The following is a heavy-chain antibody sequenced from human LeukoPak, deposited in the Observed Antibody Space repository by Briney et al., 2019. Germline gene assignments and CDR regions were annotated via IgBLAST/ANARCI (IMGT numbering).Heavy chain of an antibody. V-gene: IGHV4-39*07. J-gene: IGHJ4*02. CDR1: GGSISSGSYF. CDR3: ARETSLAGFASGLGFNY. D-gene: IGHD6-19*01. Sequence: SETLSLTCTVSGGSISSGSYFWGWIRQPPGKGLEWIGTIYYSGSTYYNPSLKSRVTISLDTSKNQFSLKLSSVTAADTATYYCARETSLAGFASGLGFNYWGQGILVTVSS. CDR2: IYYSGST.